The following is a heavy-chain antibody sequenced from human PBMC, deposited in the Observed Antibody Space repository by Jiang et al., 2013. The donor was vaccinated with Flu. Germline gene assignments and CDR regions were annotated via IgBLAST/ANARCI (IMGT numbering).Heavy chain of an antibody. CDR2: SILVTLIP. D-gene: IGHD6-19*01. Sequence: GAEVKKPGESLKISCKGSGYSFTSYWIGWVRQMPGKAWSGWGSSILVTLIPDTARPSKARSPSQPTSPSAPPTCQWSSLKASDTAMYYCARPPGGYDYYGMDVWGQGTTVTVSS. J-gene: IGHJ6*02. CDR3: ARPPGGYDYYGMDV. V-gene: IGHV5-51*01. CDR1: GYSFTSYW.